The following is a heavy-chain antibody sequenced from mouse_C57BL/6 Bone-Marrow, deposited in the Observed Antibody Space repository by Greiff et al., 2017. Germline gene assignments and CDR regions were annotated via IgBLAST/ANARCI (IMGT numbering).Heavy chain of an antibody. Sequence: QVQLKQSGPELVKPGASVKISCKASGYAFSSSWMNWVKQRPGKGLEWIGRIYPGDGDTNYNGKFKGKATLTADKSSSTAYMQLSSLTSEDSAVYFCARSIGYTTRRFGYWGQGTTLTVSS. CDR1: GYAFSSSW. CDR3: ARSIGYTTRRFGY. D-gene: IGHD3-2*02. J-gene: IGHJ2*01. V-gene: IGHV1-82*01. CDR2: IYPGDGDT.